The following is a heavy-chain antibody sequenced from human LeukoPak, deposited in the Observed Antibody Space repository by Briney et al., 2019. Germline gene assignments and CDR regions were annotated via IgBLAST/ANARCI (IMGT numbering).Heavy chain of an antibody. J-gene: IGHJ4*02. CDR2: IRSKANSYAT. D-gene: IGHD6-6*01. V-gene: IGHV3-73*01. Sequence: GGSLRLSCAASGFTFSGSAMHCVLQASGKGLEWVGRIRSKANSYATAYAASVKGRFTISRDDSKNTAYLQMNSLKTEDTAVYYCTRPARPFDYWGQGTLVTVSS. CDR3: TRPARPFDY. CDR1: GFTFSGSA.